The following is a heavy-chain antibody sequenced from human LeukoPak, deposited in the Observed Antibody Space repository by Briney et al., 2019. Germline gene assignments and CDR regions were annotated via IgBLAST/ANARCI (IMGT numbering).Heavy chain of an antibody. V-gene: IGHV3-48*03. J-gene: IGHJ3*02. CDR1: GFTFSSYE. D-gene: IGHD3-22*01. Sequence: GGSLRLSCAASGFTFSSYEMNWVRQAPGKGLEWVSYISSSGSTIYYADSVKGRFTISRDNAKNSLYLQMNSLRAEDTAVYYCARDWSSYDSSGYRAFDIWGQGTMVTVPS. CDR2: ISSSGSTI. CDR3: ARDWSSYDSSGYRAFDI.